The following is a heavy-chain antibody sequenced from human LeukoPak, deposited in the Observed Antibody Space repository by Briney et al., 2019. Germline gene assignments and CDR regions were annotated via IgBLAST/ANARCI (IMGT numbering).Heavy chain of an antibody. CDR3: ARHPPRDGSAFDY. Sequence: SETLSLTCTVSGGSISSGSYYWGWIRQPPGKGLEGIASMYYSGTTFYSPSLKSRVTISVDTSKNQLSLKLGSVTAADTAVYYCARHPPRDGSAFDYWGQGTLVTVSS. CDR1: GGSISSGSYY. J-gene: IGHJ4*02. V-gene: IGHV4-39*01. CDR2: MYYSGTT.